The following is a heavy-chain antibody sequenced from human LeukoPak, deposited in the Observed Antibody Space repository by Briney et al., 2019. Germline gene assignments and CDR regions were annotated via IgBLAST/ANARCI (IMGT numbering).Heavy chain of an antibody. CDR1: GYSFTSYW. D-gene: IGHD3-10*01. J-gene: IGHJ5*02. CDR3: ARLRALGEPNWFDR. V-gene: IGHV5-51*01. CDR2: IYPGDSDT. Sequence: GASLKISCKGSGYSFTSYWIGWVRQLPGKGLEWMGIIYPGDSDTRYSPSFQGRVTISADKSISTAYLQWSSLKASDTAMYYCARLRALGEPNWFDRWGQGTLVTVSS.